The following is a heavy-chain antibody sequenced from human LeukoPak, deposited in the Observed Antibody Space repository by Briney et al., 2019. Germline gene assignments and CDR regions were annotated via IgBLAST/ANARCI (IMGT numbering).Heavy chain of an antibody. CDR3: ARDGGWFGEPYYNWFDP. J-gene: IGHJ5*02. CDR1: GGSFSGYY. CDR2: ISSSSSTI. V-gene: IGHV3-48*01. Sequence: PSETLSLTCAVYGGSFSGYYWSWVRQAPGKGLEWVSYISSSSSTIYYADSVKGRFTISRDNAKNSLYLQMNSLRAEDTAVYYCARDGGWFGEPYYNWFDPWGQGTLVTVSS. D-gene: IGHD3-10*01.